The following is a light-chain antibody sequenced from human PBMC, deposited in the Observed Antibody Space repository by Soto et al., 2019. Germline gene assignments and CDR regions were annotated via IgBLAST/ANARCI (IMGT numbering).Light chain of an antibody. CDR2: GAS. J-gene: IGKJ2*01. Sequence: EIVLTQSPGSLYLSPRERATLSCRARQSVSSTHLAWYQQKPGQAPRLLSYGASRRATGIPDRFSGSGSGTDFTLTISRLEPEDFAVYYFQQNGSPAYTFGQGTKVQIK. CDR3: QQNGSPAYT. CDR1: QSVSSTH. V-gene: IGKV3-20*01.